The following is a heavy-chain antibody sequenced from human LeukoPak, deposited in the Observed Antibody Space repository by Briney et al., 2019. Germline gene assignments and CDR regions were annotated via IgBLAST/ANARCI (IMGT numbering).Heavy chain of an antibody. Sequence: GGSLRLSCAASGFTFSSYWMHWVRQAPGKGLVWVSRINTDGSSTSYADSVKGRFTISRDNAKNTLSLQMNSLRAEDTAVYYCARTYYPISYYFDLWAQGTLVTVSS. CDR1: GFTFSSYW. CDR3: ARTYYPISYYFDL. CDR2: INTDGSST. D-gene: IGHD3-10*01. J-gene: IGHJ4*02. V-gene: IGHV3-74*01.